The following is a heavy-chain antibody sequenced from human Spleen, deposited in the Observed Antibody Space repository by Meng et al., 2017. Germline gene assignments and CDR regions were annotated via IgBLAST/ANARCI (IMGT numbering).Heavy chain of an antibody. CDR2: LYQSGST. D-gene: IGHD3/OR15-3a*01. Sequence: SETLSLTCAVSGYSITGSYNWGWIRQSPGKGLEWIGSLYQSGSTYYNPSLKSRVTMSADTSKNQFSLKLSSVTAADSAVYYCATDQGLAGHGPFDYWGRGTLVTVSS. J-gene: IGHJ4*02. CDR3: ATDQGLAGHGPFDY. V-gene: IGHV4-38-2*02. CDR1: GYSITGSYN.